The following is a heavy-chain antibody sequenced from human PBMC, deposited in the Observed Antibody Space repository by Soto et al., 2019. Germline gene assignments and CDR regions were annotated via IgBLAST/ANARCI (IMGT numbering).Heavy chain of an antibody. V-gene: IGHV3-15*01. D-gene: IGHD2-2*02. CDR2: IKSKTDGGTT. CDR3: TTDSPHMYCISTSGYTFDY. Sequence: GGSLRLSCAASGFTFSNAWMSWVRQAPGKGLEWVGRIKSKTDGGTTDYAEPVKGRFTISRDDSKNTLYLQMNSLKTEDTAVYYCTTDSPHMYCISTSGYTFDYWGQGTLVTVSS. CDR1: GFTFSNAW. J-gene: IGHJ4*02.